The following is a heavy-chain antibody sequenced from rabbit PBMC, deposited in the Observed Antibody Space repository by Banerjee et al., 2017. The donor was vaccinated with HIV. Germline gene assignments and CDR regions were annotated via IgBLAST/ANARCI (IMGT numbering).Heavy chain of an antibody. CDR2: IGCTSGTT. CDR3: ARDLAGVIGWNFNL. Sequence: SLTLTCKASGFTLSTCWMCWVRQAPGKGLELIACIGCTSGTTYYASWAKGRFTISKTSSTTVTLQMTSLTAADTATYFCARDLAGVIGWNFNLWGQGTL. D-gene: IGHD4-1*01. CDR1: GFTLSTCW. J-gene: IGHJ4*01. V-gene: IGHV1S45*01.